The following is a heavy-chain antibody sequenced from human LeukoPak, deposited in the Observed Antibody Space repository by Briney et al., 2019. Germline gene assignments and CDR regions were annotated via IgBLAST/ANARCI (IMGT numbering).Heavy chain of an antibody. V-gene: IGHV1-2*02. CDR2: INPNSGVT. CDR3: ASGTLDSFDS. Sequence: GASVKVSCKASGYTLTAYYMHWVRQAPGQGLEWMGWINPNSGVTNYAQMFQGRVTMTRDTSISTAYMELNRLRSDDTAVYYCASGTLDSFDSWGQGTLVTVSS. CDR1: GYTLTAYY. J-gene: IGHJ4*02.